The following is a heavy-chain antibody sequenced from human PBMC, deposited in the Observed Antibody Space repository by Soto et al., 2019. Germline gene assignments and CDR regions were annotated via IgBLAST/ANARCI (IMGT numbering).Heavy chain of an antibody. Sequence: PGGSLRLSCEASEFTFSSYVMYWVRQAPGKGLEWVAVISYDGNDKYYAESVEGRFTLSRDNSKNTLYLQMNSLRAEDTAVYYCARTFYFDRSGMDVWGQGTTVTVSS. CDR1: EFTFSSYV. D-gene: IGHD3-22*01. CDR2: ISYDGNDK. V-gene: IGHV3-30-3*01. CDR3: ARTFYFDRSGMDV. J-gene: IGHJ6*02.